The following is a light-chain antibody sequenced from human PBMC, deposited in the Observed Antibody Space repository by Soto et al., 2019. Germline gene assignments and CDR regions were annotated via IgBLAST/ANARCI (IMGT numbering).Light chain of an antibody. V-gene: IGKV3-15*01. CDR1: QSINSE. J-gene: IGKJ2*01. Sequence: EIVMTQSPATLSLSPGERAALSCRASQSINSELAWYQQKPGQPPRLLIYGASTRDTGVPARFTGSESGSEFTLTISGLQSEEFAVYYCQQGHNWPLTFGQGTRLEI. CDR2: GAS. CDR3: QQGHNWPLT.